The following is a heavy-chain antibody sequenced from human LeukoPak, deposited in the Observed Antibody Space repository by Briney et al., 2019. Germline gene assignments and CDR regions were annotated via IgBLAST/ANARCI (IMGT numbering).Heavy chain of an antibody. Sequence: GGSLRLSCAASGVTFSSYSMTWVRQAPGKGLEWVSDISGSGGTTYYADSVKGRFTISRDNSKNTLYLQMNSLRAEDTAVYYCAKGDSSGWTYYFDYRGQGTLVTVSS. V-gene: IGHV3-23*01. D-gene: IGHD6-19*01. CDR3: AKGDSSGWTYYFDY. CDR1: GVTFSSYS. J-gene: IGHJ4*02. CDR2: ISGSGGTT.